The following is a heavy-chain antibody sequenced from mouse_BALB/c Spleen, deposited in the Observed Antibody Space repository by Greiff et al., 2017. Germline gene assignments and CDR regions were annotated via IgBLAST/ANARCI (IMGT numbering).Heavy chain of an antibody. V-gene: IGHV5-12-1*01. CDR1: GFAFSSYD. Sequence: EVQVVESGGGLVKPGGSLKLSCAASGFAFSSYDMSWVRQTPEKRLEWVAYISSGGGSTYYPDTVKGRFTISRDNAKNTLYLQMSSLKSEDTAMYYCARLWLRLYFDYWGQGTTLTVSS. CDR3: ARLWLRLYFDY. CDR2: ISSGGGST. D-gene: IGHD2-2*01. J-gene: IGHJ2*01.